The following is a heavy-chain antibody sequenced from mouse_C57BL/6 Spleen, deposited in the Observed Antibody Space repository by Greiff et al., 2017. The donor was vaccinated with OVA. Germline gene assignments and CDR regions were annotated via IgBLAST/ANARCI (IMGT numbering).Heavy chain of an antibody. V-gene: IGHV1-59*01. CDR2: IDPSDSYT. D-gene: IGHD1-1*01. Sequence: QVQLQQPGAELVRPGPSVKLSCKASGYTFTSYWMHWVKQRPGPGLEWIGVIDPSDSYTNYNQKFKGKATLTVDTSSSTAYMQLSSLTSEDSAVYYGARWGGSSSYWYFDVWGTGTTVTVSS. CDR3: ARWGGSSSYWYFDV. J-gene: IGHJ1*03. CDR1: GYTFTSYW.